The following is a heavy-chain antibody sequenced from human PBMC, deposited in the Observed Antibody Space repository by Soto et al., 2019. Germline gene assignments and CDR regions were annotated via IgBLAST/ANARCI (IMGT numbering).Heavy chain of an antibody. J-gene: IGHJ6*02. D-gene: IGHD6-13*01. CDR3: ASFIAAAGYYYGMDV. CDR1: GGSISSSSYY. CDR2: IYYSGST. V-gene: IGHV4-39*01. Sequence: PSETLSLTCTVSGGSISSSSYYWGWIRQPPGKGLEWIGSIYYSGSTYYNPSLKSRVTISVDTSKNQFSLKLSSVTAADTAVYYCASFIAAAGYYYGMDVWGQGTTLTVSS.